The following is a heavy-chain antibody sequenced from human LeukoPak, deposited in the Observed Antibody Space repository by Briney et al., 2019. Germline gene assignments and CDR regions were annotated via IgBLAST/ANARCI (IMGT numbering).Heavy chain of an antibody. D-gene: IGHD6-13*01. CDR3: AKDRVAATGIGELEH. V-gene: IGHV3-23*01. J-gene: IGHJ1*01. CDR1: GFTFDDYA. CDR2: ISGRGDST. Sequence: GGSLRLSCAVSGFTFDDYAMHWVRQAPGKGLEWVSAISGRGDSTYYTDSVKGRFTISRDNSKNTLYLQMNSLRAEDTAVYYCAKDRVAATGIGELEHWGQGTLVTVSS.